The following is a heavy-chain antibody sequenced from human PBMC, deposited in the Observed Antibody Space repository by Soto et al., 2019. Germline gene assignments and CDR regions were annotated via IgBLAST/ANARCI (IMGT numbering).Heavy chain of an antibody. CDR2: INPGNGNT. V-gene: IGHV1-46*03. J-gene: IGHJ4*02. CDR1: GYDFTNYF. CDR3: ARISETTKADY. D-gene: IGHD4-17*01. Sequence: QVQMVQSGAQVKKPGASVKISCKASGYDFTNYFIHWVRQAPGQGLEWMGVINPGNGNTIYAQQLQGGVTMTTDASTNTVYLEVPSLTSEDTAMFYCARISETTKADYWGQGTLVTVSS.